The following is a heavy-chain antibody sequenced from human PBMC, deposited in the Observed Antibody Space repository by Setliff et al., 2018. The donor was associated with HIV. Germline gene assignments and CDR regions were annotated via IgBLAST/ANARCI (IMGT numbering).Heavy chain of an antibody. CDR2: INPNSGGT. D-gene: IGHD3-3*01. CDR3: ARGGTIFGVVISNYYYMDV. V-gene: IGHV1-2*02. CDR1: GYTFTGYY. Sequence: ASVKVSCKASGYTFTGYYMHWVRQAPGQGLEWMGWINPNSGGTNYAQKFQGRVTMTRDTSISTAYMELSRLRSDDTTVYYCARGGTIFGVVISNYYYMDVWGKGTTVTVSS. J-gene: IGHJ6*03.